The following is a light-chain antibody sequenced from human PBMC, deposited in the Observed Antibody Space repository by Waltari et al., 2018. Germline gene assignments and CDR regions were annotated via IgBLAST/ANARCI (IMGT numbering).Light chain of an antibody. CDR2: LGS. CDR1: QSLLHSNGYNY. J-gene: IGKJ2*01. V-gene: IGKV2-28*01. CDR3: MQALQTPYT. Sequence: DIVMTQSPLSLPVTHGEPAAISCRSSQSLLHSNGYNYLDWYLQKPGQSPPLLIYLGSNRASGVPDRFSGSGSGTDFTLKISRVEAEDVGVYYCMQALQTPYTFGQGTKLEIK.